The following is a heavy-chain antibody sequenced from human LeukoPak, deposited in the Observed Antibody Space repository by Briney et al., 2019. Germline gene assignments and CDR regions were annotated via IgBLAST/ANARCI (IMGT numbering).Heavy chain of an antibody. CDR1: GYTFTSYD. J-gene: IGHJ3*02. CDR2: MSPNSGNT. D-gene: IGHD3-9*01. CDR3: ARDPGRYFDWLLNASDI. Sequence: ASVKVSCKASGYTFTSYDINWVRQATGQGPEWMGWMSPNSGNTGYAQNFQGRVTMTTDTSTSTAYMELRSLRSDDTAVYYCARDPGRYFDWLLNASDIWGQGTMVTVSS. V-gene: IGHV1-8*01.